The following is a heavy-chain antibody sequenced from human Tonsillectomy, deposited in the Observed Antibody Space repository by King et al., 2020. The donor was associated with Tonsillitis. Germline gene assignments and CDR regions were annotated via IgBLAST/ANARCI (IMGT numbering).Heavy chain of an antibody. J-gene: IGHJ4*02. V-gene: IGHV4-30-2*01. CDR3: ARGGALEWLLDY. CDR2: IYHSGST. Sequence: QLQEFGSGLVKPSQTLSLTCAVSGGSISSGGYSWSWIRQPPGKGLEWIGYIYHSGSTYYNPSLKSRVTISVDRSKNQFSLKLSSVTAADTAVYYCARGGALEWLLDYWGQGTLVTVSS. CDR1: GGSISSGGYS. D-gene: IGHD3-3*01.